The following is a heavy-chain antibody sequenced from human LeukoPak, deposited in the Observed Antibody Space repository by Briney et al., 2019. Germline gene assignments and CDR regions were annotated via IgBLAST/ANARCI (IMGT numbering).Heavy chain of an antibody. CDR1: GFTFSSYW. J-gene: IGHJ4*02. D-gene: IGHD6-19*01. Sequence: GGSLRLSCAASGFTFSSYWMSWVRQAPGKGLEWVANIKQDGSEKYYVDSVKGRFTISRDSAKNSLYLQMNSLRADDTAGYYCARVRGAGLFDYWGQGTLVTVSS. V-gene: IGHV3-7*01. CDR3: ARVRGAGLFDY. CDR2: IKQDGSEK.